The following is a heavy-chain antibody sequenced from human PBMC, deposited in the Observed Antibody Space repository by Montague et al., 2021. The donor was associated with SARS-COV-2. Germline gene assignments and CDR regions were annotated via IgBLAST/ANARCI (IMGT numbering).Heavy chain of an antibody. V-gene: IGHV4-34*01. CDR1: GGSFSGYY. D-gene: IGHD3-22*01. Sequence: SETLSLTCAVYGGSFSGYYWNWIRQPPGKGLEWVGYIYYSGSTYYNPSLKSRVTISVDTSKNQFSLKLSSVTAADTAVYYCARVRGITMIVVVIAGAFDXWGQGTMVTVSS. J-gene: IGHJ3*02. CDR3: ARVRGITMIVVVIAGAFDX. CDR2: IYYSGST.